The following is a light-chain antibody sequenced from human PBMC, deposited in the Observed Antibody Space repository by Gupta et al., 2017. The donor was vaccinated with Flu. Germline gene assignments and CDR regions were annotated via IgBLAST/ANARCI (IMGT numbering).Light chain of an antibody. V-gene: IGLV3-25*03. J-gene: IGLJ3*02. Sequence: SGDALPKQYAYWYQQKSGQAPLLVMYEDTARPSGIPERFSGSSSGTMVTLTISGVQAEDEADYYCQTPDSSGTWVFGGETKLTVL. CDR1: ALPKQY. CDR2: EDT. CDR3: QTPDSSGTWV.